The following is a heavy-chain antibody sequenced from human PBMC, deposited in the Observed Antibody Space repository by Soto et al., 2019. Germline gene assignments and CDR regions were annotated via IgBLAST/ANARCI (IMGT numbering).Heavy chain of an antibody. D-gene: IGHD4-17*01. CDR1: GGSVSSGSYY. CDR3: ARLTTPTPYYFYYGMDV. V-gene: IGHV4-61*01. CDR2: IYNSGST. J-gene: IGHJ6*02. Sequence: SETLSLTRPVSGGSVSSGSYYWNWIRQPPGKGLEWIGYIYNSGSTNYNPSLKSRVTISVDTSKNQFSLKLSSVTAADTAVYYCARLTTPTPYYFYYGMDVWGQGTTVTVSS.